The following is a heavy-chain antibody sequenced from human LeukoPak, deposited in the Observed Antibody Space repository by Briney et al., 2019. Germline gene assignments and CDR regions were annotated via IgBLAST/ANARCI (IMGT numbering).Heavy chain of an antibody. J-gene: IGHJ4*02. CDR1: GFTFSDYY. Sequence: GGSLRLSCAASGFTFSDYYMSWIRQAPGKGLEWVSYISSSGSTIYYADSVKGRFTISRDNAKNSLYLQMNSLRAEDTAVYYCARGYYYGSGSYFYFDYWGQGILVTVSS. V-gene: IGHV3-11*04. D-gene: IGHD3-10*01. CDR3: ARGYYYGSGSYFYFDY. CDR2: ISSSGSTI.